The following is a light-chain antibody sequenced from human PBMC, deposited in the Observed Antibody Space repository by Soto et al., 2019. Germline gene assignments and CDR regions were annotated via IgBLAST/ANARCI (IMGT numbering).Light chain of an antibody. CDR2: GAS. CDR3: QQYGTSLWT. Sequence: EIVLTQSPGTLSLCPGERATLSCVASHSVSSTSLAWYQQKHGQATRFLIYGASTRATGIPDRFSGSGSGTDFTLTISRVEPEDSALYYCQQYGTSLWTFGQGEQGGYQ. V-gene: IGKV3-20*01. J-gene: IGKJ1*01. CDR1: HSVSSTS.